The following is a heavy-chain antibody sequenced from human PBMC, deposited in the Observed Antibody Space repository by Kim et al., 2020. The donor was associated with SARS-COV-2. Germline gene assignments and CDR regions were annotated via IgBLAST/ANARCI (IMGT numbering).Heavy chain of an antibody. CDR1: GGTFSSYA. Sequence: SVKVSCKASGGTFSSYAISWVRQAPGQGLEWMGGIIPIFGAPNYAQKFQGRVTITADESTSTAYMELSSLRSEDTAVYYCARGGFYGGNSRSLYSYYYGMDVWGQGTTVTVSS. CDR3: ARGGFYGGNSRSLYSYYYGMDV. D-gene: IGHD4-17*01. V-gene: IGHV1-69*13. CDR2: IIPIFGAP. J-gene: IGHJ6*02.